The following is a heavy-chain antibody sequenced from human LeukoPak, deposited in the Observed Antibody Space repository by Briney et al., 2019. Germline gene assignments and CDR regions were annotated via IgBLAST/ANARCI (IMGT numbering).Heavy chain of an antibody. V-gene: IGHV4-59*01. J-gene: IGHJ4*02. CDR2: IYYSGST. CDR3: ARGQELRYFDWLLQVGVFDY. Sequence: TSETLSLTCTVSGGSISSYYWSWIRQPPGKGLEWIGYIYYSGSTNYNPSLKSRVTISVDTSKNQFSLKLSSVTAADTAVYYCARGQELRYFDWLLQVGVFDYWGQGTLVTVSS. D-gene: IGHD3-9*01. CDR1: GGSISSYY.